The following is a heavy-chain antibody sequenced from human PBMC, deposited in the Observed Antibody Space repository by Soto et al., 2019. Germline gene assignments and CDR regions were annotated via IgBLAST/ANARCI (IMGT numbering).Heavy chain of an antibody. CDR3: AMDWWGYSYGFPFDY. CDR1: GYTFTSYG. V-gene: IGHV1-18*01. J-gene: IGHJ4*02. D-gene: IGHD5-18*01. Sequence: QVQLVQSGAEVKKPGASVKVSCKASGYTFTSYGISWVRQAPGQGLEWMGWISAYNGNTNYAQKLQGRVTMTTDTSTSTAYMELRSLRSDDTAVYYCAMDWWGYSYGFPFDYWGQGTLVTVSS. CDR2: ISAYNGNT.